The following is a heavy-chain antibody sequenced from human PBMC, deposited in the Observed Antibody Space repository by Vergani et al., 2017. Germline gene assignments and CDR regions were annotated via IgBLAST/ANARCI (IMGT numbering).Heavy chain of an antibody. CDR1: GYSFTSYW. D-gene: IGHD3-10*01. V-gene: IGHV5-51*01. CDR3: ARRRIRDDYYYYGMDV. Sequence: EVQLVQSGAEVKKPGESLKISCKGSGYSFTSYWIGWVRQMPGKGLEWMGIIYPGDSDTRYSPSFQGQVTISADKSISPAYLQWSSLKASDTAMYYCARRRIRDDYYYYGMDVWGQGTTVTVSS. J-gene: IGHJ6*02. CDR2: IYPGDSDT.